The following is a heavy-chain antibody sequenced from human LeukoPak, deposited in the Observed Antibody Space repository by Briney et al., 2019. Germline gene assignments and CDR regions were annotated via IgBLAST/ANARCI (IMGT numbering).Heavy chain of an antibody. CDR1: AYTFSAYY. Sequence: ASVKASCKASAYTFSAYYMYWVRQAPGQGLEWMGWINPTSGGTSYAQKFQGRVTMTRDTSISTAYMELSSLRSEDTALYYCASYVCSGGSCYSDAFDIWGQGTVVTVSS. J-gene: IGHJ3*02. D-gene: IGHD2-15*01. CDR2: INPTSGGT. CDR3: ASYVCSGGSCYSDAFDI. V-gene: IGHV1-2*02.